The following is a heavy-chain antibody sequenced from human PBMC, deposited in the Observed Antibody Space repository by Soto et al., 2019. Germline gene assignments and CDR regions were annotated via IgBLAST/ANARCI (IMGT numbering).Heavy chain of an antibody. CDR2: ISYDGSNK. J-gene: IGHJ4*02. Sequence: GGSLRLSCAASGFTFSSYGMHWVRQAPGKGLEWVAVISYDGSNKYYADSVKGRFTISRDNSKNTLYLQMNSLRAEDTAVYYCAKTFTDDYWGQGTLVTAPQ. CDR1: GFTFSSYG. V-gene: IGHV3-30*18. CDR3: AKTFTDDY.